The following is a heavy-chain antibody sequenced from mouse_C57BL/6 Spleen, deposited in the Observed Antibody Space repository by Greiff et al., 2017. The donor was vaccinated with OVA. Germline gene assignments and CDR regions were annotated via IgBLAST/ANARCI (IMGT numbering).Heavy chain of an antibody. CDR3: ARNDYGSSYDY. V-gene: IGHV1-42*01. CDR1: GYSFTGYY. CDR2: INPSTGGT. J-gene: IGHJ2*01. D-gene: IGHD1-1*01. Sequence: EVQLQQSGPELVKPGASVKISCKASGYSFTGYYMNWVKQSPEKSLEWIGEINPSTGGTTYNQKFKAKATLTVDKSSSTAYMQLKSLTSEDSAVYYCARNDYGSSYDYWGQGTTLTVSS.